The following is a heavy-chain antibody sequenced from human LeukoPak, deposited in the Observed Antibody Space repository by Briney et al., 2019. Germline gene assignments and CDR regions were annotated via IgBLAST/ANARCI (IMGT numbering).Heavy chain of an antibody. CDR1: GYTFTGYY. CDR3: ARDGKQQLASAYYYMDV. CDR2: INPNSGGT. J-gene: IGHJ6*03. V-gene: IGHV1-2*02. D-gene: IGHD6-13*01. Sequence: GASVKLSCNASGYTFTGYYMHWVRQAPGQGLEWMGWINPNSGGTNYAKKFQGRGTITADESTSTAYMELSSLRSEDTAVYYCARDGKQQLASAYYYMDVWGKGTTVTISS.